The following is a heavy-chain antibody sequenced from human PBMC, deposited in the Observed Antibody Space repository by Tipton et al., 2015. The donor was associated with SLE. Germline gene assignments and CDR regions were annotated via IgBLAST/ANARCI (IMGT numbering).Heavy chain of an antibody. CDR1: GSSIGSSDHY. D-gene: IGHD4-17*01. V-gene: IGHV4-4*08. J-gene: IGHJ2*01. CDR3: ARRGGDYLWYFDL. CDR2: IYTSGST. Sequence: TLSLTCSVSGSSIGSSDHYWGWIRQPPGKGLEWIGYIYTSGSTYYNPSLKSRVTISVDTSKNQFSLKLTSVTAADTAVYYCARRGGDYLWYFDLWGRGTLVTVSS.